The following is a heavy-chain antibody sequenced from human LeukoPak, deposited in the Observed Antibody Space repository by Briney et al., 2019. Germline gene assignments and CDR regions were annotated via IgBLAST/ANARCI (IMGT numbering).Heavy chain of an antibody. J-gene: IGHJ5*02. Sequence: GGSLRLSCAASGFTFSSYSMNWVRQARGKGLEWVSSISSSSSYIYYADSVKGRFTISRDNAKNSLYLQMNSLRAEDTAVYYCARGDGNWFDPWGQGTLVTVSS. CDR1: GFTFSSYS. CDR2: ISSSSSYI. D-gene: IGHD2-21*02. CDR3: ARGDGNWFDP. V-gene: IGHV3-21*01.